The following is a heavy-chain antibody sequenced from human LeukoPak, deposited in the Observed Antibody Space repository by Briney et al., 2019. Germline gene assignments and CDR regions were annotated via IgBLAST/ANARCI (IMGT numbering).Heavy chain of an antibody. Sequence: GGSLRLSCAASGFTFSSYAMYWVRQAPGEGLEYVSGINTNGGATFYAKSVKGRFTISRDDSKNTLYLHMGSLRGEDMAVYYCARAQTGATSYFFDDWGQGTLVTVSS. D-gene: IGHD1-7*01. CDR1: GFTFSSYA. CDR2: INTNGGAT. CDR3: ARAQTGATSYFFDD. J-gene: IGHJ4*02. V-gene: IGHV3-64*01.